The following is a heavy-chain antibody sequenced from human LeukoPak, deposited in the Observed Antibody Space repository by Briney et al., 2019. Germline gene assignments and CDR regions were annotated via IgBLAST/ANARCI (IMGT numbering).Heavy chain of an antibody. CDR2: LRGNDET. J-gene: IGHJ4*02. Sequence: PGGSLRLSCAASGFNFSDYAMSWVRQSPARGLEWVSSLRGNDETFYANSVRGRFTLSRDNSKNTVYLQLNNLRVEDTAIYYCTRASWISHADAVCWGQGTLVTVAS. CDR1: GFNFSDYA. V-gene: IGHV3-23*01. D-gene: IGHD2-2*03. CDR3: TRASWISHADAVC.